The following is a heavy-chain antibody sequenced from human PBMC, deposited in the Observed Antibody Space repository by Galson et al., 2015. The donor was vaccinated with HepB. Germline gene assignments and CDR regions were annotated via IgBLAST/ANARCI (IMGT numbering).Heavy chain of an antibody. Sequence: SLRLSCAASGFTFSSYAMHWVRQAPGKGLEWVAVISYDGSNKYYADSVKGRFTISRDNSKNTLYLQMNSLRAEDTAVYYCARDFQGYGGNSVLSYWGQGTLVTVSS. CDR3: ARDFQGYGGNSVLSY. CDR1: GFTFSSYA. J-gene: IGHJ4*02. D-gene: IGHD4-23*01. CDR2: ISYDGSNK. V-gene: IGHV3-30-3*01.